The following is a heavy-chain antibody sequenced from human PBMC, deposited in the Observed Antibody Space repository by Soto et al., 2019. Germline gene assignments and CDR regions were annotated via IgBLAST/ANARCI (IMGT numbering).Heavy chain of an antibody. J-gene: IGHJ6*02. CDR2: INPNSGAT. Sequence: ASVKVSCKASGYTFTGYYMHWVRQAPGQGLEWMGWINPNSGATNYAQKFQGRATMTRDTSISTAYMELSSLRSEDTAVYYCARDLSNIVVVPAAIPQGNYYYGMDVWGQGTTVTVSS. V-gene: IGHV1-2*02. CDR1: GYTFTGYY. CDR3: ARDLSNIVVVPAAIPQGNYYYGMDV. D-gene: IGHD2-2*01.